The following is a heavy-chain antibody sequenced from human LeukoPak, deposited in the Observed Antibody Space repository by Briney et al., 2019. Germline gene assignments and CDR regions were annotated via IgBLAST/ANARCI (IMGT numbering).Heavy chain of an antibody. D-gene: IGHD6-19*01. J-gene: IGHJ5*02. CDR2: IRYDGSNK. V-gene: IGHV3-30*02. CDR1: GFTFSSYG. CDR3: AKDRDSSGWGFDP. Sequence: PGGSLRLSCAASGFTFSSYGXXXXXXXXXXXXXXXAFIRYDGSNKYYADSVKGRFTISRDNSKNTLYLQMNSLRAEDTAVYYCAKDRDSSGWGFDPWGQGTLVTVSS.